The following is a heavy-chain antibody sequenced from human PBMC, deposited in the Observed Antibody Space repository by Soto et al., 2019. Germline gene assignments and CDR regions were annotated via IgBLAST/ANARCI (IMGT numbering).Heavy chain of an antibody. Sequence: PVGSLRLSCAASGFSFSDSAIHWVRQAPGKGLEWVAVIWYDGSNKYYADSVKGRFTISRDNSKNTLYLQMNSLRAEDTAVYYCARDHPSGRYRAFDIWGQGTMVTVS. V-gene: IGHV3-33*08. CDR1: GFSFSDSA. D-gene: IGHD3-10*01. J-gene: IGHJ3*02. CDR3: ARDHPSGRYRAFDI. CDR2: IWYDGSNK.